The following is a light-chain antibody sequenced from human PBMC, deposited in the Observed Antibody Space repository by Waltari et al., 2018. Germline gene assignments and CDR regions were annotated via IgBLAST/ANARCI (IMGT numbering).Light chain of an antibody. Sequence: LLTQSPVSLSASVGDTVTLTCRASEDIRNYFAWVQQKPGKAPKLLTFGVSTLHSGVPSRFSGRGSVTDFTLTITGLQPEDFATYYCQNLATYPLSFGGGTKVEI. CDR3: QNLATYPLS. CDR1: EDIRNY. J-gene: IGKJ4*01. V-gene: IGKV1-9*01. CDR2: GVS.